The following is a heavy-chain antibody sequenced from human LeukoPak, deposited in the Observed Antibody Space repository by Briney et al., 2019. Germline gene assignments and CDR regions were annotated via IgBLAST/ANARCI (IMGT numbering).Heavy chain of an antibody. CDR3: ARVGSGYVFSPMAD. CDR2: IYNSGST. CDR1: GGSISSYY. V-gene: IGHV4-4*07. D-gene: IGHD5-12*01. J-gene: IGHJ4*02. Sequence: PSETLSLTCTVSGGSISSYYWNWIRQPAGKGLEWIGRIYNSGSTNSNPSLKSRVTMSVDTSKNQLSLKLSSVTAADTAVYYCARVGSGYVFSPMADWGQGTLVTVSS.